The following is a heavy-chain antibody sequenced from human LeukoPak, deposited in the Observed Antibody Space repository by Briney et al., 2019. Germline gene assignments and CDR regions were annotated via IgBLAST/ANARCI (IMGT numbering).Heavy chain of an antibody. V-gene: IGHV4-34*01. J-gene: IGHJ4*02. CDR2: INHSGST. Sequence: SETLSLTCAVYGGSFSGYYWSWIRQPPGKGLEWIGEINHSGSTNYNPSLKSRVTISVDTSKNQFSLKLSSVTAADTAVYYCARGLGGLGRNSSTYYFDYWGQGTLVTVSS. CDR1: GGSFSGYY. D-gene: IGHD4-23*01. CDR3: ARGLGGLGRNSSTYYFDY.